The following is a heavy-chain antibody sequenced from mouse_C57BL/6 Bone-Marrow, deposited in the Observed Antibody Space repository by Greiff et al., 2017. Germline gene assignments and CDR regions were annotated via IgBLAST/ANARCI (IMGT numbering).Heavy chain of an antibody. CDR3: ARDAYDYDSCAY. Sequence: EVQLQQSGPGLVKPSQSLSLTCSVTGYSITSGYYWNWIRQFPGNKLEWMGYISYDGSNNYNPSLKNRISITRDTSKNQFFLKLNSVTTEDTATYYCARDAYDYDSCAYWGQGTLVTGSA. D-gene: IGHD2-4*01. CDR2: ISYDGSN. J-gene: IGHJ3*01. V-gene: IGHV3-6*01. CDR1: GYSITSGYY.